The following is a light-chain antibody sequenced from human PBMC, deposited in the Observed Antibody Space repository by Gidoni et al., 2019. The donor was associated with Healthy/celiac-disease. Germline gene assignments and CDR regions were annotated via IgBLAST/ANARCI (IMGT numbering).Light chain of an antibody. CDR3: SSYAGSNIGV. CDR2: EVS. CDR1: SSDVGGYNY. V-gene: IGLV2-8*01. J-gene: IGLJ1*01. Sequence: QSALTQPPSASGSPGQSVTISCTGTSSDVGGYNYVSWYHQHPGKAPKLMIYEVSKRPSGVPDRFSGSKSGNTASLTVSGLQAEDEADYYCSSYAGSNIGVFGTGTKVTVL.